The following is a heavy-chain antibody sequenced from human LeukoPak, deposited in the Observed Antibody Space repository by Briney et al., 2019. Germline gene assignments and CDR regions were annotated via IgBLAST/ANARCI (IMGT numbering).Heavy chain of an antibody. J-gene: IGHJ4*02. CDR3: AKSPRRITIFGVVTSFDY. CDR2: IIPILGIA. D-gene: IGHD3-3*01. V-gene: IGHV1-69*04. CDR1: GGTFSSYA. Sequence: ASVKVSCKASGGTFSSYAISWVRQAPGQGLEWMGRIIPILGIANYAQKFQGRVTITADKSTSTAYMELSSLRSEDTAVYYCAKSPRRITIFGVVTSFDYWGQGTLVTVSS.